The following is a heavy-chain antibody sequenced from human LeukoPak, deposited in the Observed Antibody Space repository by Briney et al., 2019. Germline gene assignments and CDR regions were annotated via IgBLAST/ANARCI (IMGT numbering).Heavy chain of an antibody. CDR2: IYYSGST. CDR1: GGSISSYY. J-gene: IGHJ4*02. D-gene: IGHD6-19*01. V-gene: IGHV4-59*08. Sequence: SETLSLTCTVSGGSISSYYWSWIRQPPGKGLEWIGYIYYSGSTNYNPSLKSRVTISVDTSKNQFSLKLSSVTAADTAVYYCAKRSGASSEYYFDYWGQGTLVTVSS. CDR3: AKRSGASSEYYFDY.